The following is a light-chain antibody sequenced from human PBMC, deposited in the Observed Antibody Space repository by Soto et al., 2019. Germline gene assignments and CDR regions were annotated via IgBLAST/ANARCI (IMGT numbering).Light chain of an antibody. Sequence: QAVVTQPPSASGTPGQRVTISCSGSSSNIGSNTVNWYRQLPGTAPKLLIYSNNQRPSGVPDRFSGSKSGTSASLAIRGLQSEDEADYYCAAWDDSLNGGVFGGGTKVTVL. CDR3: AAWDDSLNGGV. V-gene: IGLV1-44*01. CDR1: SSNIGSNT. CDR2: SNN. J-gene: IGLJ3*02.